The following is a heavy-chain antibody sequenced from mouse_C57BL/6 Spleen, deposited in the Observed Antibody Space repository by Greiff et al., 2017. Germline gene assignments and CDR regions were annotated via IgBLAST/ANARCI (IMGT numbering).Heavy chain of an antibody. CDR1: GFSLTSYG. CDR3: ARQGNYYGSSYDYYAMDY. Sequence: VQRVESGPGLVAPSQSLSITCTVSGFSLTSYGVHWVRQPPGKGLEWLVVIWSDGSTTYNSALKSRLSISKDNSKSQVFLKMNSLQTDDTAMYYCARQGNYYGSSYDYYAMDYWGQGTSVTVSS. V-gene: IGHV2-6-1*01. J-gene: IGHJ4*01. CDR2: IWSDGST. D-gene: IGHD1-1*01.